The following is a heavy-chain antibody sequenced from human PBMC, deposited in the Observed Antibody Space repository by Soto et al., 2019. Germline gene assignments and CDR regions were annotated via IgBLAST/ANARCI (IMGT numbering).Heavy chain of an antibody. CDR1: GGSISSSSYY. D-gene: IGHD6-6*01. CDR3: ARHRARNWFDP. CDR2: IYYSGST. J-gene: IGHJ5*02. V-gene: IGHV4-39*01. Sequence: PSGTLSLTCIVSGGSISSSSYYWGWIRQPPGKGLEWIGSIYYSGSTYYNPSLKSRVTISVDTSKNQFSLKLSSVTDADTAVFYCARHRARNWFDPWGKGTLVTVSS.